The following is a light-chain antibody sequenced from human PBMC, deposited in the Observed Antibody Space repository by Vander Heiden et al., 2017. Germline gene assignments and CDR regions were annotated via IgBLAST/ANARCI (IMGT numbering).Light chain of an antibody. CDR2: HAS. V-gene: IGKV3-20*01. J-gene: IGKJ1*01. CDR3: HQYAYSPWT. CDR1: QSVGNNY. Sequence: EIVLTQSPGTLSLSPGERATLSCRASQSVGNNYLGWYQQKPGQAPRLLMYHASSRATGIPDRFSGSGSGTDFTLTITRLEPEDFAVYYCHQYAYSPWTFGQGTKVDFK.